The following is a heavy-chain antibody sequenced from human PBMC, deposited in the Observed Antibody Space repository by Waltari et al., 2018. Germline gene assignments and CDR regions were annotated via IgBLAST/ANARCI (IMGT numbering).Heavy chain of an antibody. J-gene: IGHJ4*02. V-gene: IGHV4-59*12. D-gene: IGHD6-13*01. CDR2: IIGSSRTT. CDR3: ARVGDSGRWRRFDY. Sequence: PPGKGSQYMVYIIGSSRTTNCNLSLKSRVTISKDTSKNQFSLKLSSVTAAYTAVYYCARVGDSGRWRRFDYWGQGVLVIVSS.